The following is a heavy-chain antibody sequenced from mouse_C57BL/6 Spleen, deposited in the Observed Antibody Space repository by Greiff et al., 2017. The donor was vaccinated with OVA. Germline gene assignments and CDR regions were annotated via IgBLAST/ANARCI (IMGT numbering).Heavy chain of an antibody. Sequence: QVQLQQSGAELARPGASVKMSCKASGYTFTSYTMHWVKQRPGQGLEWIGYINPSSGYTKYNQKFKDKATLTADKSSSTADMQLSSLTSEDSAVDYCARERLAYYGWYFDVWGTGTTVTVSS. CDR1: GYTFTSYT. J-gene: IGHJ1*03. D-gene: IGHD1-1*01. V-gene: IGHV1-4*01. CDR2: INPSSGYT. CDR3: ARERLAYYGWYFDV.